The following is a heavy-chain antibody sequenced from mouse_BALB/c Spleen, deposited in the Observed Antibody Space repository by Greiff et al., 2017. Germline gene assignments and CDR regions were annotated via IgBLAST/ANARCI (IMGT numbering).Heavy chain of an antibody. CDR3: ASDGGSSGYEDAMDY. CDR2: IYPYNGGT. D-gene: IGHD3-1*01. Sequence: EVHLVESGPELVKPGASVKISCKASGYTFTDYNMHWVKQSHGKSLEWIGYIYPYNGGTGYNQKFKSKATLTVDNSSSTAYMELRSLTSEDSAVYYCASDGGSSGYEDAMDYWGQGTSVTVSS. J-gene: IGHJ4*01. V-gene: IGHV1S29*02. CDR1: GYTFTDYN.